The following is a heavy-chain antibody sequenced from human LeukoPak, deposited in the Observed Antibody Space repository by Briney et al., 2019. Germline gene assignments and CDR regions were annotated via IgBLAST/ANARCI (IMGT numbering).Heavy chain of an antibody. CDR1: GFTFSSYM. CDR2: IKQDGSEK. J-gene: IGHJ4*02. CDR3: ARDVSRYYDFWSGYYTGIPLDY. V-gene: IGHV3-7*01. D-gene: IGHD3-3*01. Sequence: GESLRLSCAASGFTFSSYMMTWVRQAPGKGLEWVANIKQDGSEKYYVDSVKGRFTISRDNAKNSLYLQMNSLRAEDTAVYYCARDVSRYYDFWSGYYTGIPLDYWGQGTLVTVSS.